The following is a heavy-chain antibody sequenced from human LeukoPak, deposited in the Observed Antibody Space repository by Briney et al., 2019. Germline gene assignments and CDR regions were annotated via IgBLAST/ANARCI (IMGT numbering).Heavy chain of an antibody. CDR1: ALTFSSYS. D-gene: IGHD3-16*01. J-gene: IGHJ4*02. CDR2: IRSRNRYI. CDR3: ARGGLGDY. Sequence: GGSLRPSCPASALTFSSYSTNCVRQPPRKGVEGFLFIRSRNRYIYYAESVKRPFTIARDKAKNSLYLQMNSLRAEDTAVYYCARGGLGDYWGQGTLVTVSS. V-gene: IGHV3-21*01.